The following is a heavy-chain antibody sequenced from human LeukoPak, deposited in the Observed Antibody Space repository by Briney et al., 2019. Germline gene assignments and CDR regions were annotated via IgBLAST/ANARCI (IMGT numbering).Heavy chain of an antibody. CDR3: ARDPSLFGHAFNL. CDR1: GGSLSGYY. V-gene: IGHV4-59*01. Sequence: IPSETLSLTCTVSGGSLSGYYWSWIRQPPGRGLEWIGYVFYNGNTEYNPSLKSRVTISLDTSNNQFSLELSSVTAADTAVYYCARDPSLFGHAFNLWGRGTMVTVSS. J-gene: IGHJ3*01. CDR2: VFYNGNT. D-gene: IGHD3-10*02.